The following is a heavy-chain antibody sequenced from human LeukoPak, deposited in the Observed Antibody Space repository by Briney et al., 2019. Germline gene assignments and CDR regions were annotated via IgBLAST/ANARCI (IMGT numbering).Heavy chain of an antibody. CDR3: AKDPRYCSSTSCYVSYYYYYYMDV. Sequence: GGSLRLSCEASGFTFSTYAMIWVRQAPGKALEWVSAIRSSGDSTYYADSVKGRFTISRDNSKNTLYLQMNSLRAEDTAVYYCAKDPRYCSSTSCYVSYYYYYYMDVWGKGTTVTVSS. CDR1: GFTFSTYA. J-gene: IGHJ6*03. CDR2: IRSSGDST. D-gene: IGHD2-2*01. V-gene: IGHV3-23*01.